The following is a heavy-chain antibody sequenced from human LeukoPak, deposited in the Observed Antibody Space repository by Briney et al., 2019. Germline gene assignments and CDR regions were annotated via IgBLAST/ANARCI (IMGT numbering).Heavy chain of an antibody. D-gene: IGHD3-10*01. CDR3: ARLKGPPKGSGSYYNRGYYFDY. CDR1: GGSISSGGYS. Sequence: SETLSLTCAVSGGSISSGGYSWSWIRQPPGKGLEWIGYIYYSGSTYYNPSLKSRVTISVDTSKNQFSLKLSSVTAADTAVYYCARLKGPPKGSGSYYNRGYYFDYWGQGTLVTVSS. V-gene: IGHV4-30-4*07. CDR2: IYYSGST. J-gene: IGHJ4*02.